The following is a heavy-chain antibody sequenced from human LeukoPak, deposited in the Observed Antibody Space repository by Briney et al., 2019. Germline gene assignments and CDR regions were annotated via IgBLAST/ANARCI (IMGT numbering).Heavy chain of an antibody. CDR3: ARNILGSDTFDI. CDR1: GGSISSGGHY. Sequence: KASETLSLTCTVSGGSISSGGHYWSWIRQHPGRGLEWIGYIYFSGSTYYNPSLKSRVTISLDTSKNQFSLKLNSVTAADMAIYYCARNILGSDTFDIWGQGTLVTVSS. D-gene: IGHD7-27*01. CDR2: IYFSGST. J-gene: IGHJ3*02. V-gene: IGHV4-31*03.